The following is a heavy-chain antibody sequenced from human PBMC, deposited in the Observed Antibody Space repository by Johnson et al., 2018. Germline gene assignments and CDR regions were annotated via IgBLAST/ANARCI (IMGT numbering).Heavy chain of an antibody. V-gene: IGHV3-48*01. J-gene: IGHJ6*03. CDR1: GFTFSSYS. CDR2: ISSSSSPI. CDR3: ARGGDYVYYYDMDV. Sequence: VQLVESGGGLVQPGGSLRLSCAASGFTFSSYSMNWVRQAPGKGLEWVSYISSSSSPIYYADSVKGRFTISRDNAKNSLYLQMNSVRAEDTAVYYGARGGDYVYYYDMDVWGKGTTVTVSS.